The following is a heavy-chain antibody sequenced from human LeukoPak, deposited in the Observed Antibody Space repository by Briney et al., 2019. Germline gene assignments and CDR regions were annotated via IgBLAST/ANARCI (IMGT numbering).Heavy chain of an antibody. CDR3: ARDPGQYGSGARGGFDI. J-gene: IGHJ3*02. Sequence: SETLSLTCSVSGGSIRSYYLSWIRQPAGKGLVWIGRIYASGSTNYNPSLKSRVTMSVDTSKNLFSLKLSSVTAADTAVYYCARDPGQYGSGARGGFDIWGQGTTVTVSS. D-gene: IGHD3-10*01. CDR2: IYASGST. V-gene: IGHV4-4*07. CDR1: GGSIRSYY.